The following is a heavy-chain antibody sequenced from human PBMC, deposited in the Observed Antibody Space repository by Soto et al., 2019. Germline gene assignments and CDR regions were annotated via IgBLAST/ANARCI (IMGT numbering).Heavy chain of an antibody. D-gene: IGHD3-3*01. J-gene: IGHJ6*02. Sequence: GASVKVSCKASGGTFSSYTISWVRQAPGQGLEWMGIIIPILGIANYAQKFQGRVTITADKSTSTVYVELSSLRSEDTAVYYCARELRFLEYDYYYYYGMDVWGQGTTVTVSS. CDR1: GGTFSSYT. CDR2: IIPILGIA. CDR3: ARELRFLEYDYYYYYGMDV. V-gene: IGHV1-69*04.